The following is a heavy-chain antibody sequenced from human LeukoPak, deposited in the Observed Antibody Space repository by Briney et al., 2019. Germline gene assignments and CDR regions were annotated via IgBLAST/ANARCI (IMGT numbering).Heavy chain of an antibody. Sequence: GGSLRLSCAASGFTFSRFGMHWVRQAPGKGLEWVAVIWYDGSNKYYADSVKGRFTISRDNSKNTLYLEMNSLRAEDTAVYYCARDYYYDSSGYWDYYFDYWGQGTLVSVTS. CDR2: IWYDGSNK. D-gene: IGHD3-22*01. CDR1: GFTFSRFG. CDR3: ARDYYYDSSGYWDYYFDY. V-gene: IGHV3-33*01. J-gene: IGHJ4*02.